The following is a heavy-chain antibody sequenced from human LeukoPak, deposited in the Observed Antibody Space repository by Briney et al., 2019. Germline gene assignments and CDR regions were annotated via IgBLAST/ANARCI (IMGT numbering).Heavy chain of an antibody. D-gene: IGHD2-2*01. J-gene: IGHJ4*02. CDR2: ISNDGSSK. CDR1: GFTFNTYG. V-gene: IGHV3-30*18. Sequence: GGSLRLSCVASGFTFNTYGMHWVRQAPGKGLEWVAGISNDGSSKDYADSVKGRFTISRDKSKNTVYLQMNSLRVEDTAVYYCAKAAYCTSTSCHFSGYAQRPLDSWSQGTLVTVSS. CDR3: AKAAYCTSTSCHFSGYAQRPLDS.